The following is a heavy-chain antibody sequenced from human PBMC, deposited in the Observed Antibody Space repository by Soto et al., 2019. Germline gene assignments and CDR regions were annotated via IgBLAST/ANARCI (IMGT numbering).Heavy chain of an antibody. D-gene: IGHD2-15*01. CDR1: GYTFTSYY. CDR3: ASTVVAATSAFQH. CDR2: INPSGGST. V-gene: IGHV1-46*03. Sequence: QVQLVQSGAEVKKPGASVKVSCKASGYTFTSYYMHWVRQAPGQGLEWMGIINPSGGSTSYAQKCQGRVTMTRDTSTSTVYMELSSLRSEDTAVYYCASTVVAATSAFQHWGQGTLVTVSS. J-gene: IGHJ1*01.